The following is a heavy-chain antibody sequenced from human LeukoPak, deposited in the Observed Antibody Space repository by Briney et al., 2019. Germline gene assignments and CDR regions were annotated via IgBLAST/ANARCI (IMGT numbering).Heavy chain of an antibody. CDR2: INPNSGGT. D-gene: IGHD6-19*01. CDR3: AIVRIGVAGTSFDY. V-gene: IGHV1-2*02. Sequence: ASVKVSCKASGYTFSGYYIHWVRQVPGQGLEWMGWINPNSGGTNYAQKFHDRVNMTRDTSISIAYMEVSSLTSDDTAIYYCAIVRIGVAGTSFDYWGQGTLVTISS. CDR1: GYTFSGYY. J-gene: IGHJ4*02.